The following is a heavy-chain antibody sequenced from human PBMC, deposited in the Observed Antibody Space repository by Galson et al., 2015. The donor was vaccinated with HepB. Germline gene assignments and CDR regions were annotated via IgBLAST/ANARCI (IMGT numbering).Heavy chain of an antibody. Sequence: PLRLSCAASGFTFSTYTMKWVRQAPGRGLEWVSSINSNNRYIFYGDSMKGRFTVSRDNDKNSLFLQMNSLRVEDTAVYYCARETGDQAFDIWGQGTMVTVSS. CDR1: GFTFSTYT. CDR2: INSNNRYI. D-gene: IGHD7-27*01. V-gene: IGHV3-21*01. CDR3: ARETGDQAFDI. J-gene: IGHJ3*02.